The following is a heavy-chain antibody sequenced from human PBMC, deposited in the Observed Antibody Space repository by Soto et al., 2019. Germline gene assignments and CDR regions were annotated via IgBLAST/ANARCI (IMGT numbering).Heavy chain of an antibody. CDR1: GFTFSSYA. Sequence: EVQLLESGGGLVQPGGSLRLSCAASGFTFSSYAMSWVRQAPGKGLEWVSAISGSGGSTYYADSVKGRFTISRDNSKNTLYLQMNSLRAEDTAVYYCAKERGEWFGELLWGSDYWGQGTLVTVSS. V-gene: IGHV3-23*01. CDR3: AKERGEWFGELLWGSDY. D-gene: IGHD3-10*01. CDR2: ISGSGGST. J-gene: IGHJ4*02.